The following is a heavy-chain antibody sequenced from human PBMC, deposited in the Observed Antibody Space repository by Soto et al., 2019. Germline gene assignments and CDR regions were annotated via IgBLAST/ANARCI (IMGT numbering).Heavy chain of an antibody. CDR2: IWYDGSNK. CDR1: GFTFSSYG. J-gene: IGHJ6*03. V-gene: IGHV3-33*01. D-gene: IGHD2-2*01. CDR3: ARPAKYCSSTSCYYYYYYMDV. Sequence: QVQLVESGGGVVQPGRSLRLSCAASGFTFSSYGMHWVRQAPGKGLEWVAVIWYDGSNKYYADSVKGRFTISRDNSKNTLYLKMNSMRAEDTAVYYCARPAKYCSSTSCYYYYYYMDVWGKGTTVTVSS.